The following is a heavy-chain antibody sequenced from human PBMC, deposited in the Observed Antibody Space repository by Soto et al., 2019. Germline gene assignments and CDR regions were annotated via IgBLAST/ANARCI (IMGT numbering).Heavy chain of an antibody. Sequence: SETLSLTCTVSGGSISSYSWSWIRQPPGKGLEWIGYIIYSGSTNYNPSLKSRLTISVDTSKSQFSLKLSSVTAADTAVYYCARTTVDDAFDIWGQGTMVTLSS. D-gene: IGHD4-17*01. CDR2: IIYSGST. CDR3: ARTTVDDAFDI. J-gene: IGHJ3*02. V-gene: IGHV4-59*08. CDR1: GGSISSYS.